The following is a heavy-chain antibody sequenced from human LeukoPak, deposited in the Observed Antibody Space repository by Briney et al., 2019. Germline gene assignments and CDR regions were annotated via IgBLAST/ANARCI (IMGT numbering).Heavy chain of an antibody. D-gene: IGHD4-11*01. CDR3: ARAETTLLLNY. Sequence: GVSVKVSCKASGYSFTNYGIIWVRQTPGQGLQWMGWISAHNGNTNYAQKLQGRVTLTTDTSTSTVYMELRSLTSDDTAVYYCARAETTLLLNYWGQGTLVTVSS. J-gene: IGHJ4*02. V-gene: IGHV1-18*01. CDR1: GYSFTNYG. CDR2: ISAHNGNT.